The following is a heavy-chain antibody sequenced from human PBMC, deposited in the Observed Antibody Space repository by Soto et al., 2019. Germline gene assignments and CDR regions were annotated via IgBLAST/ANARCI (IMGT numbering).Heavy chain of an antibody. Sequence: PGGSLRLSCAASGFTFSSYAMHWVRQAPGKGLEWVAVISYDGSNKYYADSVKGRFTISRDNSKNTLYLQMNSLRAEDTAVYYCARTRENSGLFSDRTYYFDYWGQGTLVTVSS. J-gene: IGHJ4*02. V-gene: IGHV3-30-3*01. CDR2: ISYDGSNK. CDR1: GFTFSSYA. D-gene: IGHD6-19*01. CDR3: ARTRENSGLFSDRTYYFDY.